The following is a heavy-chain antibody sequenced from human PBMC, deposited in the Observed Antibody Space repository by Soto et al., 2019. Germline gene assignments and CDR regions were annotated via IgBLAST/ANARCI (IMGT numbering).Heavy chain of an antibody. CDR1: GDSVSSNSAA. J-gene: IGHJ6*02. V-gene: IGHV6-1*01. Sequence: SQTLSLTCAISGDSVSSNSAAWNWIRQSPSRGLEWLGKTYYRSKWSNDYAESVKSRITITPDTSKNQFSLQVNSVTPEDTAVYYCARERDTAIVNFTDVWGQGTTVTVSS. D-gene: IGHD5-18*01. CDR3: ARERDTAIVNFTDV. CDR2: TYYRSKWSN.